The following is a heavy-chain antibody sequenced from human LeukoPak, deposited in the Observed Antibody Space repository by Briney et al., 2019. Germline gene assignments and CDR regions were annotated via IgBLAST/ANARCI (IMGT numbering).Heavy chain of an antibody. CDR2: INPTNGNT. Sequence: ASVKVSCKGSGYTFTYGVGWVRQAPGQGLEWMGWINPTNGNTHYALKLQGRVTMTTDTSTSTAYLELRSLRSDDTAVYYCARDGYFDYWGQGTLVTVSS. V-gene: IGHV1-18*01. CDR1: GYTFTYG. CDR3: ARDGYFDY. J-gene: IGHJ4*02.